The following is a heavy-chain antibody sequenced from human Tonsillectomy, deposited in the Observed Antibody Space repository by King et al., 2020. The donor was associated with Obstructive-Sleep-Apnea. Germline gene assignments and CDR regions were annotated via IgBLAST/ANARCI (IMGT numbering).Heavy chain of an antibody. D-gene: IGHD1-26*01. CDR2: ISAYNGDT. J-gene: IGHJ4*02. CDR1: GYTFTNYG. Sequence: QLVQSGGEVKKPGASVKVSCKASGYTFTNYGICWLRQAPGQGLEWMGWISAYNGDTEYAQNLQGRVTMTRDTSTRTAYMELRSLRSDDTAVYYCARGGGEWELDTELDYWGQGTLVTVSS. V-gene: IGHV1-18*04. CDR3: ARGGGEWELDTELDY.